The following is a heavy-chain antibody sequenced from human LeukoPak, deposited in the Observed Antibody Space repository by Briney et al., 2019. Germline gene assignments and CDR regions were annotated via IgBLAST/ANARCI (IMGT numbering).Heavy chain of an antibody. J-gene: IGHJ4*01. D-gene: IGHD3-3*01. CDR1: GFTFDDYG. V-gene: IGHV3-20*04. CDR2: INWNGGST. Sequence: GGSLRLSCAASGFTFDDYGMSWVRQAPGKGLEWVSGINWNGGSTGYADSVKGRFTISRDNAKNSLYLQMNSLRAEDTALYYCVRELQFRATSAPFPLYYWGQGTLVTVSS. CDR3: VRELQFRATSAPFPLYY.